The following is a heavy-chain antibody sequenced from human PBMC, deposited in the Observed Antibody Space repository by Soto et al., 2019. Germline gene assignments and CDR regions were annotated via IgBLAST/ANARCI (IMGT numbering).Heavy chain of an antibody. CDR2: IYPGDSDT. CDR3: AGSRGYSYGTYWYYGMDV. CDR1: GYGFTSYW. D-gene: IGHD5-18*01. J-gene: IGHJ6*02. V-gene: IGHV5-51*01. Sequence: GESLKISCKGSGYGFTSYWIGWVRQMPGKGLEWMGIIYPGDSDTRYSPSFQGQVTISADKSISTAYLQWGSLKASDTAMYYCAGSRGYSYGTYWYYGMDVWGQGTTVTVSS.